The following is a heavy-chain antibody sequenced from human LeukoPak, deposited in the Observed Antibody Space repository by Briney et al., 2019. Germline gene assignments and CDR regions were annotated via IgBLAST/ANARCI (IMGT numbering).Heavy chain of an antibody. V-gene: IGHV4-59*12. Sequence: SETLSLTCTVSGGSISSYYWSWIRQPPGKGLEWIGYIYYSGSTNYNPSLNRRVTISVDRSKNQFSLKLTSVTAADTAMYYCARDSRVGGFDPWGQGTLVTVSS. CDR2: IYYSGST. J-gene: IGHJ5*02. CDR1: GGSISSYY. CDR3: ARDSRVGGFDP. D-gene: IGHD1-26*01.